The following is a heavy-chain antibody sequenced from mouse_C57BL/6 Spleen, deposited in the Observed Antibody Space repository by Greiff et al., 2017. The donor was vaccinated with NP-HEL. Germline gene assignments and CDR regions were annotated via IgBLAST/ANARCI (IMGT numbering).Heavy chain of an antibody. Sequence: EVKLEESGGGLVKPGGSLKLSCAASGFTFSDYGMHWVRQAPEKGLEWVAYISSGSSTIYYADTVKGRFTISRDNAKNTLFLQMTSLRSEDTAMYYCARNWDGCLGYWGQGTTLTVSS. D-gene: IGHD4-1*01. CDR1: GFTFSDYG. CDR2: ISSGSSTI. J-gene: IGHJ2*01. CDR3: ARNWDGCLGY. V-gene: IGHV5-17*01.